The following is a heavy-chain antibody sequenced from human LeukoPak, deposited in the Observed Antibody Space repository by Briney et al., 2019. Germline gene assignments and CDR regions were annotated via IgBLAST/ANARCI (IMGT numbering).Heavy chain of an antibody. CDR2: IIPILGIA. Sequence: SVKVSCKASGGTFSSYAISWVRQAPGQGLEWMGRIIPILGIANYAQKFQGRVTITADKSTSTAYMELSSLRSEDTAVYYCARASSFPYCSGGSCYPPLGDYWGQGTLVTVSS. D-gene: IGHD2-15*01. J-gene: IGHJ4*02. CDR3: ARASSFPYCSGGSCYPPLGDY. V-gene: IGHV1-69*04. CDR1: GGTFSSYA.